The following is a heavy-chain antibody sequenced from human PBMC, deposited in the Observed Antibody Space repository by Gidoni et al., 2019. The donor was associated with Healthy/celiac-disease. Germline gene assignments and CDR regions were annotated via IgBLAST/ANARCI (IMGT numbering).Heavy chain of an antibody. V-gene: IGHV4-59*01. CDR3: ARDTKGLQYFDY. J-gene: IGHJ4*02. CDR2: IYYSWST. CDR1: GSSISSYY. D-gene: IGHD5-12*01. Sequence: QVQLQESGPGLVKPSETLSLTCTVPGSSISSYYWSWIRQPPGKGLEWIGYIYYSWSTNYNPSLKSRVTISVDTAKNQFSLKLSSVTAADTAVYYCARDTKGLQYFDYWGQGTLVTVSS.